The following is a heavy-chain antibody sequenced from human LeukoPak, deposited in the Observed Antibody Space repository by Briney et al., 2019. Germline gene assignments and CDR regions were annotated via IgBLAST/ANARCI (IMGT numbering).Heavy chain of an antibody. CDR3: AKASSIAVAGSVDY. D-gene: IGHD6-19*01. CDR1: GFTFDDYA. J-gene: IGHJ4*02. Sequence: GGSLRLSCAASGFTFDDYAMHWVRHTPGKGLEWVSGISWNSVTIDYADSVKGRFTVSRDNAKNSLYLQMNSLRAEDTALYYCAKASSIAVAGSVDYWGQGTLVTVSS. V-gene: IGHV3-9*01. CDR2: ISWNSVTI.